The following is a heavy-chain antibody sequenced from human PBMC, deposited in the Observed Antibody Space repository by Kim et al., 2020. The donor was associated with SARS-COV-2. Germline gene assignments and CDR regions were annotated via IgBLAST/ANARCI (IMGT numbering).Heavy chain of an antibody. D-gene: IGHD5-12*01. CDR2: ISSSSFTI. Sequence: GGSLRLSRAASGFTFSSYNMNWVRQAPGKGLEWVSYISSSSFTIYYADSVKGRFTISRDNAKNSLYLQMNSLRDEDTAVYYCARDLAMATTYWYFDLWGRGTLVTVSS. J-gene: IGHJ2*01. V-gene: IGHV3-48*02. CDR3: ARDLAMATTYWYFDL. CDR1: GFTFSSYN.